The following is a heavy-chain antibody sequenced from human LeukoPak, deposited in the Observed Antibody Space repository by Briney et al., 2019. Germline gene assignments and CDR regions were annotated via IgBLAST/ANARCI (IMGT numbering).Heavy chain of an antibody. J-gene: IGHJ4*02. Sequence: GGSLRLSCAAAGFTVSSNYMSWVRQAPGKGLEWVSVIYSGGSTYYADSVKGRFTISRDNSKNTLYLQMNSLRAEDTAVYYCARGEYDFWSGYYFDYWGQGTLVTVSS. CDR3: ARGEYDFWSGYYFDY. D-gene: IGHD3-3*01. CDR2: IYSGGST. V-gene: IGHV3-53*01. CDR1: GFTVSSNY.